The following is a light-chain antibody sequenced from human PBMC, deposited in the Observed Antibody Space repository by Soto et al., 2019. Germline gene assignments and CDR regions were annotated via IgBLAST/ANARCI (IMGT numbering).Light chain of an antibody. V-gene: IGKV3-20*01. CDR2: GAS. Sequence: VLSQSLGTLSLSPGARAILSCRVSQSVGSSYLAWYQQKPGQAPRRLIYGASSRATGVPDSFSGSGSGTDFTLTISRLEPEDVAVYFCQQYGYSFWTFGQGSKVDI. CDR3: QQYGYSFWT. CDR1: QSVGSSY. J-gene: IGKJ1*01.